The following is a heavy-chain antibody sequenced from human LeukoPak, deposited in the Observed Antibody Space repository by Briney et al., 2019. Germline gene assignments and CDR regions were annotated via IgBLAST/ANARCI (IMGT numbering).Heavy chain of an antibody. D-gene: IGHD5-24*01. J-gene: IGHJ5*02. CDR2: IRYDGSNK. V-gene: IGHV3-30*02. Sequence: PGGSLRLSCAASGFTFSSYGMHWVRQAPGKGLEWVAFIRYDGSNKYYANSVKGRFTISRDNSKNTLYLQMNSLRGEDTAVYYCAKGRDGYNLNWFDPWGQGTLVTVSS. CDR3: AKGRDGYNLNWFDP. CDR1: GFTFSSYG.